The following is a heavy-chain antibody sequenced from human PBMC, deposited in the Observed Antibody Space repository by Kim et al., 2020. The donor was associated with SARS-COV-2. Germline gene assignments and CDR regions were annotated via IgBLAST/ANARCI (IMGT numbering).Heavy chain of an antibody. D-gene: IGHD6-19*01. Sequence: GESLKISCKGSGYSFTSYWISWVRQMPGKGLEWMGRIDPSDSYTNYSPSFQGHVTISADKSISTAYLQWSSLKASDTAMYYCARSNFRDSSGFLFDPWGQGTLVTVSS. CDR1: GYSFTSYW. CDR2: IDPSDSYT. V-gene: IGHV5-10-1*01. CDR3: ARSNFRDSSGFLFDP. J-gene: IGHJ5*02.